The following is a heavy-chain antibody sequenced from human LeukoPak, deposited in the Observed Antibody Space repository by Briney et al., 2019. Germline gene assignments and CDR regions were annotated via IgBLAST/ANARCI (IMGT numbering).Heavy chain of an antibody. Sequence: PSETLSLTCTVSGGSISSYYWSWIRQPPGKGLEWIGYIYYSGSTNYNPSLKSRVTISVDTSKNQFSLKLSSVTAADTAVYYCATYSYSSRRPFDYWGQGTLVTVSS. J-gene: IGHJ4*02. V-gene: IGHV4-59*08. CDR3: ATYSYSSRRPFDY. D-gene: IGHD6-13*01. CDR1: GGSISSYY. CDR2: IYYSGST.